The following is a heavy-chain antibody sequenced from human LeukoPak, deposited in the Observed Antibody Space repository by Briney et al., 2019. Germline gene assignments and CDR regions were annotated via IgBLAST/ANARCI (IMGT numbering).Heavy chain of an antibody. CDR2: IGASGGRT. V-gene: IGHV3-23*01. CDR3: VKIRGYSSPRDAFDI. Sequence: GGSLRLSCAASGLTFSNYTMSWVRQAPGKGLDWVSIIGASGGRTYYADSVKGRFTISRDNSKNTLYLQMNSLKAEDTAVYYCVKIRGYSSPRDAFDIWGQGTMVTVSS. D-gene: IGHD6-13*01. CDR1: GLTFSNYT. J-gene: IGHJ3*02.